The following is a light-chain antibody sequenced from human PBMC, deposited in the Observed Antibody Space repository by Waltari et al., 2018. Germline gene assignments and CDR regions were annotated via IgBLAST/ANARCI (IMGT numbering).Light chain of an antibody. V-gene: IGLV2-14*03. CDR1: HSDVGGYNY. Sequence: QSALTQPASVSGSPGQSLTVSCTGAHSDVGGYNYVSWYQHHPGKAPKLMIYVFSQRPSGVSNRFSGSKSGNTASLTISGLQAEDEADYYCSSYTSRSSLVFGGGTKVTVL. CDR3: SSYTSRSSLV. CDR2: VFS. J-gene: IGLJ2*01.